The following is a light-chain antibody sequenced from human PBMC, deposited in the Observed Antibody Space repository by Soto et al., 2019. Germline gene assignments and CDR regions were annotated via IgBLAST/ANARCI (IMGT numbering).Light chain of an antibody. CDR3: QQLNSYPRT. Sequence: DIQLTQSPSVLSASVGDRVTITCRASQGINSYLAWYQQKPGKVPKLLIYAASTLHSGVPSRFSGSGTGAEIPPAISSLQPEDFATSYCQQLNSYPRTFGQGTKVEIK. CDR1: QGINSY. V-gene: IGKV1-9*01. CDR2: AAS. J-gene: IGKJ1*01.